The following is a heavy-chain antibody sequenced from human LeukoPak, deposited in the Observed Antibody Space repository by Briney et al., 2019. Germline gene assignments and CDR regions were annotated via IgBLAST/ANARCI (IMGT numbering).Heavy chain of an antibody. D-gene: IGHD3-10*01. CDR3: AKDRSLLWFPRSYFDY. J-gene: IGHJ4*02. CDR1: GFTFSNYA. Sequence: GGSLGLSCAASGFTFSNYAMHWVRQAPGKGLEWVSAISGSGGSTYYADSVKGRFTISRDNSKNTLYLQMNSLRAEDTAVYYCAKDRSLLWFPRSYFDYWGQGTLVTVSS. CDR2: ISGSGGST. V-gene: IGHV3-23*01.